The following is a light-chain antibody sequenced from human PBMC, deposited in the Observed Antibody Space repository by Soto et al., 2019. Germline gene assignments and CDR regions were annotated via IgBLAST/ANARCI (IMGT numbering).Light chain of an antibody. V-gene: IGLV1-44*01. J-gene: IGLJ2*01. CDR2: SNN. CDR3: AAWDDSLNGVV. Sequence: QLVLTQPPSASGTPGQRVTISCSGSSSNIGSNTVNWYRQIPGAAPKLLISSNNQRPSGVPDRFSGSKSGTSASLAISGLQSEDEADFYCAAWDDSLNGVVFGGGTKLTVL. CDR1: SSNIGSNT.